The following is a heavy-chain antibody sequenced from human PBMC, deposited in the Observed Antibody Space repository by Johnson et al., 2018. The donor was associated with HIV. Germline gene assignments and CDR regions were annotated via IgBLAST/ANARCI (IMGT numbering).Heavy chain of an antibody. D-gene: IGHD3-22*01. CDR1: GFTFDDYA. V-gene: IGHV3-9*01. Sequence: VQLVESGGGLVRPGGSLRLSCVASGFTFDDYAMHWVRQAPGKGLEWVSGISWNSGSIGYADSVKGRFTISRDNAKTALYLQMNSLRAEGTAVYYLGTANVILGVIVKGDAFDIWGQGTMVTVSS. CDR2: ISWNSGSI. J-gene: IGHJ3*02. CDR3: GTANVILGVIVKGDAFDI.